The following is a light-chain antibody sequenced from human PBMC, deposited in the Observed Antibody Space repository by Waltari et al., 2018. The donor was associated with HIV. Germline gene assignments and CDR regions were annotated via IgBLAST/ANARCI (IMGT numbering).Light chain of an antibody. V-gene: IGLV3-21*02. J-gene: IGLJ1*01. CDR3: QVWDTSSDHVDYV. CDR1: NIGSRS. CDR2: DHS. Sequence: SFVLTQPPSVSVAPGQTATISCGESNIGSRSVHWYQLKPGQAPVLVVYDHSDRPSGIPGRFSGSKSGNTATLTISRVEAGDEADYFCQVWDTSSDHVDYVFGTGTKVTVL.